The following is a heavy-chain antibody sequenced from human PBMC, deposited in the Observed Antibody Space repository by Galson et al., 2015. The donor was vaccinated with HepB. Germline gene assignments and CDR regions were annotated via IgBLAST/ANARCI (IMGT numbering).Heavy chain of an antibody. CDR2: ISSSSDYI. CDR1: GFTFSSYN. V-gene: IGHV3-21*01. CDR3: ARDPPLGTPFDY. J-gene: IGHJ4*02. D-gene: IGHD7-27*01. Sequence: SLRLSCAASGFTFSSYNMIWVRQAPGKGLEWVSSISSSSDYIYYADSVRGRFTISRDNAKNSLYLQINSLRADDTAVYYCARDPPLGTPFDYWGQGTLVTVSS.